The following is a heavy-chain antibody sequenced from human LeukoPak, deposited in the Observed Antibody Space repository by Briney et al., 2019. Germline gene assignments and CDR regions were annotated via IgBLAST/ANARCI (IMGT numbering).Heavy chain of an antibody. V-gene: IGHV3-23*01. CDR1: GFTFSSYA. CDR3: AKGKGDSSGYYYSSFDY. J-gene: IGHJ4*02. Sequence: GGSLRLSCAASGFTFSSYAMSWVRQAPGKGLEWVSAISGSGGSTYYADSVKGRFTISRDNSKNTLYLQMNSLRAEDTAVYSCAKGKGDSSGYYYSSFDYWGQGTLVTVSS. D-gene: IGHD3-22*01. CDR2: ISGSGGST.